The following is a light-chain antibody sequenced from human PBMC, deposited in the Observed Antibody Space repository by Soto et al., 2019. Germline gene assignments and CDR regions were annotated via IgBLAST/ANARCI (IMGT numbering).Light chain of an antibody. CDR1: QKIRNL. J-gene: IGKJ5*01. CDR3: QQYYTYAT. V-gene: IGKV1-5*01. Sequence: DIQLTHSPSTLSAAVVDSVTITCRSSQKIRNLLAWYQQKPGRAPKPLIFDASTLRTGVPSRFSGSGSGSEFNFTITGLQPDDFATYFCQQYYTYATFGHGTRLEIK. CDR2: DAS.